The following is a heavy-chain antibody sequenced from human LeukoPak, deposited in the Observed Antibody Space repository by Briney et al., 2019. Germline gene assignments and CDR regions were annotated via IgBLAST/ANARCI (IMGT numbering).Heavy chain of an antibody. Sequence: SETLSLTCTVSGGSTSSGDYYWAWVRQPPGKGLEWIGSISYSGRTFHKPSLTSRVAISIDASKSQFSLRLSSVTAADTAVYYCVRETSSSAHYWGQGTLVTVSS. CDR2: ISYSGRT. V-gene: IGHV4-39*07. D-gene: IGHD6-6*01. J-gene: IGHJ4*02. CDR3: VRETSSSAHY. CDR1: GGSTSSGDYY.